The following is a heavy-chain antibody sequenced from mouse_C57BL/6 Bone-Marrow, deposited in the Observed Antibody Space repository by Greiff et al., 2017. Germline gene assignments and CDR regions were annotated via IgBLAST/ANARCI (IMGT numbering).Heavy chain of an antibody. D-gene: IGHD2-5*01. CDR3: ARRSNLWYFDV. CDR1: GFTFSDYG. Sequence: EVQGVESGGGLVQPGGSLKLSCAASGFTFSDYGMAWVRQAPRKGPEWVAFISNLAYSIYYADTVTGRFTISRENAKNTLYLEMSSLRSEDTAMYYCARRSNLWYFDVWGTGTTVTVSS. V-gene: IGHV5-15*04. CDR2: ISNLAYSI. J-gene: IGHJ1*03.